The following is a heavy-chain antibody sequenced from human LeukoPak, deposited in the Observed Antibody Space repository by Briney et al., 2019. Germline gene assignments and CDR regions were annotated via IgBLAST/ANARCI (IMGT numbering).Heavy chain of an antibody. CDR1: GGTFSNYA. CDR3: ARALEYCSGGSCYSGWFDP. Sequence: ASVKVSCKASGGTFSNYAISWVRQAPGQGPEWMGIINPSGGSTSYAQKFQGRVTMTRDMSTSTVYMELSSLRSEDTAVYYCARALEYCSGGSCYSGWFDPWGQGTLVTVSS. V-gene: IGHV1-46*01. CDR2: INPSGGST. J-gene: IGHJ5*02. D-gene: IGHD2-15*01.